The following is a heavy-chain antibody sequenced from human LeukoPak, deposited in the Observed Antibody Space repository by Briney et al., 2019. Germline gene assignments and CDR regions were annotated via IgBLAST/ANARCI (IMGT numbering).Heavy chain of an antibody. D-gene: IGHD5-24*01. Sequence: VGSLRLSCAASVITFSSDAMSWVRQAPGKGLEWVSLISGSGGHTYYGDSVKGRFTISRDNSTNRLYLQMNSLRPEDTAVYYCAKGGAATMRDGYNYYYYYMEGWGRGTTVTVSS. V-gene: IGHV3-23*01. CDR1: VITFSSDA. CDR2: ISGSGGHT. CDR3: AKGGAATMRDGYNYYYYYMEG. J-gene: IGHJ6*03.